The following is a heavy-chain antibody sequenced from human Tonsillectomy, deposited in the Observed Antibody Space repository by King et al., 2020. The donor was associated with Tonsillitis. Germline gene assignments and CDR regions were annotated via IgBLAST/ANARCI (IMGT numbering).Heavy chain of an antibody. CDR1: GGSISSSNW. J-gene: IGHJ6*02. CDR2: IYHSGST. Sequence: QLQESGPGLVKPSGTLSLTCAVSGGSISSSNWWSWVRQPPGKGLEWIGEIYHSGSTNYNPSLKSRVTISVDKSKNQFSLKLSSVIAADTAVYYCASILRTARAYYYYDMDVWGQGTTVTVSS. D-gene: IGHD5-18*01. V-gene: IGHV4-4*02. CDR3: ASILRTARAYYYYDMDV.